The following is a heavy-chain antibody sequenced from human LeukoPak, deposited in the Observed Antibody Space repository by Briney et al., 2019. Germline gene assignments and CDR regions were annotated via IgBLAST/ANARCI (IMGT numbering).Heavy chain of an antibody. CDR3: ARPPEGYSYGFYFGH. CDR1: GYTFTGYY. Sequence: ASVKVSCKASGYTFTGYYMHWVRQAPGQGLEWMGWINPNSGGTNYAQKFQGRVTMTRDTSISTAYMELNSLRAEDTAVYYCARPPEGYSYGFYFGHWGQGAPVIVSS. CDR2: INPNSGGT. J-gene: IGHJ4*02. D-gene: IGHD5-18*01. V-gene: IGHV1-2*02.